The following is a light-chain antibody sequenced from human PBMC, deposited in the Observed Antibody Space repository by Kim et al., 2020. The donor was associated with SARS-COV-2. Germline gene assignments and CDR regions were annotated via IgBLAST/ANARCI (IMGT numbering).Light chain of an antibody. CDR2: GAS. V-gene: IGKV3-15*01. Sequence: SVSAGERAALSCRASQSVSSNLAWYQQNPGQAPRLLIYGASTRATGIPARFSGSGSGTEFTLTISSLQSEDFAVYYCQQYNNWAYTFGQGTKLEI. CDR3: QQYNNWAYT. J-gene: IGKJ2*01. CDR1: QSVSSN.